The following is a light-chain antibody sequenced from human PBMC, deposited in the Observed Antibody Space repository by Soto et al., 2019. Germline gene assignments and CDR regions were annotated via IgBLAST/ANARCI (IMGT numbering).Light chain of an antibody. CDR2: EVV. CDR3: SSYTSSSTLE. J-gene: IGLJ2*01. CDR1: KSDIGVYDF. Sequence: QSVLTRPPSASGSPGQSVTISCTGTKSDIGVYDFVSWYQHHPGKAPRLIIYEVVQRPSGVPDRFSGSKSGNTASLTVSGLQAADEADYYCSSYTSSSTLEFGGGSKVTVL. V-gene: IGLV2-8*01.